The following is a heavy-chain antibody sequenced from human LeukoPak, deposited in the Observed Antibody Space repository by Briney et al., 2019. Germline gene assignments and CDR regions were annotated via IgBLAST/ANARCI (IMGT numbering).Heavy chain of an antibody. CDR3: ARGLTAVTTNFDY. CDR2: INHSGST. Sequence: SETLSLTCAVYDGPFSGYYWSWIRQPPGKGLEWIGEINHSGSTNYNPSLKSRVTISVDTSKNQFSLKLSSVTAADTAVYYCARGLTAVTTNFDYWGQGTLVTVSS. V-gene: IGHV4-34*01. CDR1: DGPFSGYY. J-gene: IGHJ4*02. D-gene: IGHD4-11*01.